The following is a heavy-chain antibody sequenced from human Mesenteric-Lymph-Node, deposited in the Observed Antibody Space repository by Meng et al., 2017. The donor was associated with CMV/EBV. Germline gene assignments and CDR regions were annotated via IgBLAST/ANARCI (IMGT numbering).Heavy chain of an antibody. CDR3: AKSRSSTPGIVDD. J-gene: IGHJ4*02. Sequence: GQLQESRPGLVKPSETLSLTCIVSGVSVTSGAYHWSWIRQSPGKGLEWIGYIYGTGITIYNPSLKSRVTILLETSKNQFSLKLNSVTTADTAVYYCAKSRSSTPGIVDDWGQGTLVTVSS. CDR2: IYGTGIT. CDR1: GVSVTSGAYH. V-gene: IGHV4-61*08. D-gene: IGHD2/OR15-2a*01.